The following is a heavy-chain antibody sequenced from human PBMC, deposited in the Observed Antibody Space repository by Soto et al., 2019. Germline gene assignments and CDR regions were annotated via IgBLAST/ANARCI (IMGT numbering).Heavy chain of an antibody. CDR2: IYYSGST. V-gene: IGHV4-31*03. D-gene: IGHD3-10*01. Sequence: TLSLTCTVSGGSISSGGYYWSWIRQHPGKGLEWIGYIYYSGSTYYNPSLKSRVTISVDTSKNQFSLKLSSVTAADTAVYYCARDHPTARFGGPALGWFDPWGQGTLVTVSS. CDR1: GGSISSGGYY. J-gene: IGHJ5*02. CDR3: ARDHPTARFGGPALGWFDP.